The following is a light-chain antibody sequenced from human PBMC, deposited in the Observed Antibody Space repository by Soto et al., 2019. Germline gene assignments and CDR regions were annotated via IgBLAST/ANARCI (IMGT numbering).Light chain of an antibody. CDR2: AAS. V-gene: IGKV1-9*01. CDR3: QKLNTYPLT. Sequence: DIQMTQSPSTLSGSVGDRVTITCRASQGISSSLAWYQQKPGEAPKLLISAASTLQSGVPPRFSGSGSGTEFTLTISSLQPEDFARYYCQKLNTYPLTFGQGTRLDIK. J-gene: IGKJ5*01. CDR1: QGISSS.